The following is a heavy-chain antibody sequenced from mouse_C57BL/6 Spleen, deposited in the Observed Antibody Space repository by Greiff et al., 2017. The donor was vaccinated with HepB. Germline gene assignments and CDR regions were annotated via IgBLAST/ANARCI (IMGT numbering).Heavy chain of an antibody. D-gene: IGHD1-1*01. J-gene: IGHJ1*03. CDR3: ARQEYYGRSWYFDV. CDR1: GFTFSDYG. V-gene: IGHV5-17*01. Sequence: EVKLVESGGGLVKPGGSLKLSCAASGFTFSDYGMHWVRQAPEKGLEWVAYISSGSSTIYYADTVKGRFTISRDTAKNTLFLQLTSLRSEDTAMYYCARQEYYGRSWYFDVWGRGTTVTVSS. CDR2: ISSGSSTI.